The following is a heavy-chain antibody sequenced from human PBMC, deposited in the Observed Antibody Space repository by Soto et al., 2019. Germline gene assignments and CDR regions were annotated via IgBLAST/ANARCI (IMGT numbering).Heavy chain of an antibody. CDR1: GGTFSSYA. CDR3: ARPGTHYDFWSGYHTKNNYYYGMDV. CDR2: IIPIFGTA. Sequence: QVQLVESGAEVKKPGSSVKVSCKASGGTFSSYAISWVRQAPGQGLEWMGGIIPIFGTANYAQKFQGRVTITADESTSTAYMELSSLRSEDTAVYYCARPGTHYDFWSGYHTKNNYYYGMDVWGQGTTVTVSS. J-gene: IGHJ6*02. V-gene: IGHV1-69*12. D-gene: IGHD3-3*01.